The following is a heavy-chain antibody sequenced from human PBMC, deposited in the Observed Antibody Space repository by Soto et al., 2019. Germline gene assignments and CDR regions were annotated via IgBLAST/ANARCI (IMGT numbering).Heavy chain of an antibody. CDR1: GYTFTDYY. Sequence: QVQLVQSGAEVKKPGASVRVSCKASGYTFTDYYLHWVRRAPGQGLEWMGWINPITGDTKATQKFQAEVTMTGDTFIGTASLELTSLTSDDTAVYYCARVTSFQDGMDVWGQGTTVSVS. CDR2: INPITGDT. J-gene: IGHJ6*02. CDR3: ARVTSFQDGMDV. D-gene: IGHD2-2*01. V-gene: IGHV1-2*02.